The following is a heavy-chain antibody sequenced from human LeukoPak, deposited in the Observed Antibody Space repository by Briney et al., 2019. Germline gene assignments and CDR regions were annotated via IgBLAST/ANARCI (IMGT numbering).Heavy chain of an antibody. CDR1: GGSISSYY. CDR2: IYYSGST. CDR3: ARVYGVGGYYFDY. D-gene: IGHD4-17*01. Sequence: SETLSLTCTVSGGSISSYYWGWIRQPPGKGLEWIGYIYYSGSTNYNPSLKSRVTISVDTSKNQFSLKLSFVTAADTAVYYCARVYGVGGYYFDYWGQGTLVTVSS. J-gene: IGHJ4*02. V-gene: IGHV4-59*08.